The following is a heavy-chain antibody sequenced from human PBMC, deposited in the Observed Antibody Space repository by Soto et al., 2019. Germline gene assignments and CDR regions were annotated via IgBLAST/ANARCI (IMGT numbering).Heavy chain of an antibody. D-gene: IGHD6-13*01. J-gene: IGHJ4*02. CDR3: AKVSSSWYAGFFDL. CDR2: IYSGGDT. CDR1: GFTVSSNY. Sequence: PGGSLRLSCAASGFTVSSNYMSWVRQAPGKGLEWVSVIYSGGDTYCADSVKGRFTISRDNSKNTLYLQMNTLRAEDTAIYYCAKVSSSWYAGFFDLWGQGTLVTVSS. V-gene: IGHV3-53*01.